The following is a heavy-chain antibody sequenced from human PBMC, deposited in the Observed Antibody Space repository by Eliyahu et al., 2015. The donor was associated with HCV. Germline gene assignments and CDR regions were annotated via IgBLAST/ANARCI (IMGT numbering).Heavy chain of an antibody. Sequence: QLQLQESGPGLVKPSETLSLTCSVSGGSISSRSYYWGWIRQSPEKGLEWIGSIFFSGDTYYNPSLQSRVTISVDTSRNQFSLRLSSVTAADTAVYYCARHWGTDYADYPFDYWGQGTLVTVSS. J-gene: IGHJ4*02. CDR2: IFFSGDT. D-gene: IGHD4-17*01. CDR1: GGSISSRSYY. CDR3: ARHWGTDYADYPFDY. V-gene: IGHV4-39*01.